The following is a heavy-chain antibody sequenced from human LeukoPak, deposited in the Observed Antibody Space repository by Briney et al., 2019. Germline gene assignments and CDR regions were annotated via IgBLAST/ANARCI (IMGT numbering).Heavy chain of an antibody. CDR3: AREGYCSSTSCPRRSRYFDY. V-gene: IGHV1-69*06. J-gene: IGHJ4*02. Sequence: GSSVKVSCKASGGTFSSYAISWVRQAPGQGLEWMRGIIPIFGTANYAQKFQGRVTITADKSTSTAYMELSSLRSEDTAVYYCAREGYCSSTSCPRRSRYFDYWGQGTLVTVSS. CDR1: GGTFSSYA. D-gene: IGHD2-2*01. CDR2: IIPIFGTA.